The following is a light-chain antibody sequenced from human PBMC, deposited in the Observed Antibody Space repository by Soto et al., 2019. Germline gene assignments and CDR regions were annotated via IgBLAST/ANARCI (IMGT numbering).Light chain of an antibody. V-gene: IGLV2-14*01. CDR2: AVS. J-gene: IGLJ2*01. CDR1: SSDIGGYNY. Sequence: QSALTQPASVSGSPGQSITISCTGTSSDIGGYNYVSWYQQYPGKAHRLLIYAVSNRPSGVSDRFSGSKSGNTASLTSSGLQAEDEAHYYCCSYGGRILVIFGEGTKLTVL. CDR3: CSYGGRILVI.